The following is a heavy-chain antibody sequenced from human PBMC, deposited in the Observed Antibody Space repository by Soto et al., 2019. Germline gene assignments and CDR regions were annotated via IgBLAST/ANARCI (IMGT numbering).Heavy chain of an antibody. CDR1: GLTFSDYY. V-gene: IGHV3-30-3*01. Sequence: GGSLRLSCAASGLTFSDYYMHWVRQAPGKGLEWVAMILHDGNNKYYADSVKGRFTISRDNSKNTLYLQMNSLRTEDTAMYYCARDDEDGSYCDLGYWGQGTLVTVSS. D-gene: IGHD3-10*01. J-gene: IGHJ4*02. CDR3: ARDDEDGSYCDLGY. CDR2: ILHDGNNK.